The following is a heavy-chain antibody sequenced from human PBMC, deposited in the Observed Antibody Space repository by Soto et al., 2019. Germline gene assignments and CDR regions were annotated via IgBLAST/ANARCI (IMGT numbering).Heavy chain of an antibody. D-gene: IGHD5-18*01. CDR2: ISAYNGNT. Sequence: QVQLVQSGAEVKKPGVTLKVSCKASGYTFTSYGISWVRQAPGQGLEWMGWISAYNGNTNYAQKLQGRVTMTTDTSTSTAYMELRSLRSDDTAVYYCARVKVDTAIILWAYGMDVWGQGTTVTVSS. CDR3: ARVKVDTAIILWAYGMDV. V-gene: IGHV1-18*01. CDR1: GYTFTSYG. J-gene: IGHJ6*02.